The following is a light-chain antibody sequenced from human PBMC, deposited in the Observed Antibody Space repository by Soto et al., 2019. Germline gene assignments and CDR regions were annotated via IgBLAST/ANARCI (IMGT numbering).Light chain of an antibody. Sequence: QSVLTQPASVSGSPGQSITISCTGTSSDVGGYNYVSWYQQHPGKAPKLMIYDISNRPSGVSNRFSGSKSGNTASLTISGLQVEDEADYYCSSYTSRSTVIFGGGTKLTVL. CDR2: DIS. CDR3: SSYTSRSTVI. J-gene: IGLJ2*01. V-gene: IGLV2-14*03. CDR1: SSDVGGYNY.